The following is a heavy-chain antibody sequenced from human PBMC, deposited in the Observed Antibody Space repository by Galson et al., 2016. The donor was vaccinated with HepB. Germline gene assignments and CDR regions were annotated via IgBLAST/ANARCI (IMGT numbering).Heavy chain of an antibody. V-gene: IGHV3-66*01. J-gene: IGHJ4*02. Sequence: SLRLSCAASGFTVSASSMTWVRQAPGKGLEWVSAIHRGGGTYYTYSVKGRFTIARDSSKNTLYLQMSSLKGEDTAVYYCAVGGDVSRDWGQGTLVTVSS. D-gene: IGHD2-21*01. CDR2: IHRGGGT. CDR3: AVGGDVSRD. CDR1: GFTVSASS.